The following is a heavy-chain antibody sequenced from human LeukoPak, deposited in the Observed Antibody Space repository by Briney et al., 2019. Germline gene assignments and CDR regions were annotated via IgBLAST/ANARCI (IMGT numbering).Heavy chain of an antibody. J-gene: IGHJ4*02. D-gene: IGHD5-18*01. CDR1: GGTFSSYA. V-gene: IGHV1-46*01. CDR3: ARGIGDTAMVSLDY. Sequence: ASVKVSCKASGGTFSSYAISWVRQAPGQGLEWMGIINPSGGSTSYAQKFQGRVTMTRDTSTSTVYMELSSLRSEDTAVYYCARGIGDTAMVSLDYWGQGTLVTVSS. CDR2: INPSGGST.